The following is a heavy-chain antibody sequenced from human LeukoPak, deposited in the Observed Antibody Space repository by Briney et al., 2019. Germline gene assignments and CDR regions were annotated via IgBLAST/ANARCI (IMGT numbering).Heavy chain of an antibody. Sequence: GRSLRLSCAASGFTFSNYGMHWVRQAPGKGLEWVAVIWYDGSNKYYADSVKGRFTISRDNSKNTLYLQMNSLRAEDTAVYYCARNYGDYVDYYYYGMDVWGQGTTVTVSS. CDR1: GFTFSNYG. CDR3: ARNYGDYVDYYYYGMDV. V-gene: IGHV3-33*01. J-gene: IGHJ6*02. D-gene: IGHD4-17*01. CDR2: IWYDGSNK.